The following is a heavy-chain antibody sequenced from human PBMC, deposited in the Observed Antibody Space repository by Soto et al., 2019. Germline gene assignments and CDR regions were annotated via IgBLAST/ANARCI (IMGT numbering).Heavy chain of an antibody. Sequence: KVSCKASGGTFSSYAISWVRQAPGQGLEWMGGIIPIFGTANYAQKFQGRVTITADESTSTAYMELSSLRSEDTAVYYCARDSPSGSNYYDSSGYYFDYWGQGTLVTVSS. CDR2: IIPIFGTA. CDR1: GGTFSSYA. CDR3: ARDSPSGSNYYDSSGYYFDY. D-gene: IGHD3-22*01. J-gene: IGHJ4*02. V-gene: IGHV1-69*01.